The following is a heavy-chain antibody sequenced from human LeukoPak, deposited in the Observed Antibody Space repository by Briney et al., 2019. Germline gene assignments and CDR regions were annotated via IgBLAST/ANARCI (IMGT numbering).Heavy chain of an antibody. V-gene: IGHV1-2*02. CDR1: GYTFTGYY. CDR2: INPNSGGT. J-gene: IGHJ5*02. D-gene: IGHD3-22*01. Sequence: ASVKVSCKASGYTFTGYYMHWVRQAPGQGLEWMGWINPNSGGTNYAQKFQGRVTMTRDTSISTAYMELSRLRSDDPAVYYCARAVLYYSSVVAAPSWFDPWGQGTLVTVSS. CDR3: ARAVLYYSSVVAAPSWFDP.